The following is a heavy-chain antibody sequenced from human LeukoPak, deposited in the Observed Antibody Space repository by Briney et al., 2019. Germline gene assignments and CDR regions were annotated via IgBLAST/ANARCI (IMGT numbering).Heavy chain of an antibody. CDR3: ARGARYFDWLLGYYFDY. Sequence: GESLKISCKGSGYSFTSYWIGWVRQMPGKGLEWMGISYPGDSDTRYSPSFQGQVTISADKSISTAYLQWSSLKASDTAMYYCARGARYFDWLLGYYFDYWGQGTLVTVSS. CDR1: GYSFTSYW. J-gene: IGHJ4*02. D-gene: IGHD3-9*01. V-gene: IGHV5-51*01. CDR2: SYPGDSDT.